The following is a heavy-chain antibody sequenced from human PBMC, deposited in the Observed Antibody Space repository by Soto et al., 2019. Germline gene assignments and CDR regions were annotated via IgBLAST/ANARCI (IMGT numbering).Heavy chain of an antibody. CDR2: IYHSGGT. CDR1: GYSSRSGYY. Sequence: SETLSLTCAVSGYSSRSGYYWAWIRQPRGKGLEYIGSIYHSGGTFYNPSLKSRVTMSVDTSKKQFSLRLTAVTAADTAVYYCAGTDSYTSGLDYWGQGTVVTVSS. D-gene: IGHD6-19*01. V-gene: IGHV4-38-2*01. CDR3: AGTDSYTSGLDY. J-gene: IGHJ4*02.